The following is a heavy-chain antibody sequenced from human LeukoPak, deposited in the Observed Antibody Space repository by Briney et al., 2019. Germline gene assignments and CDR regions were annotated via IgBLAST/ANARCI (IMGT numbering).Heavy chain of an antibody. V-gene: IGHV4-4*07. D-gene: IGHD4-17*01. Sequence: SETLSLTCAVYGGSFSGYYWSWIRQPAGKGLEWIGRIYTSGSTTYNPSLKSRVTMSVDTSKSQFSLNLMSVTAADTAVYYCTRDTGTTGEVKFDPWGQGTLVTVSS. CDR2: IYTSGST. CDR3: TRDTGTTGEVKFDP. CDR1: GGSFSGYY. J-gene: IGHJ5*02.